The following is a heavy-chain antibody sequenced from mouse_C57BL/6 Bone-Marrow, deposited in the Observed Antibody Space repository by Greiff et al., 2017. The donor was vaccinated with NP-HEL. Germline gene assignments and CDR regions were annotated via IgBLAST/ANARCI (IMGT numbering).Heavy chain of an antibody. CDR2: IYPGDGDT. D-gene: IGHD2-3*01. V-gene: IGHV1-82*01. Sequence: QVQLKESGPELVKPGASVKISCKASGYAFSSSWMNWVKQRPGKGLEWIGRIYPGDGDTNYNGKFKGKATLTAVKSSSTAYMQLSSLTSEDSAVYFCARGRWSWFAYWGQGTLVTVSA. CDR1: GYAFSSSW. J-gene: IGHJ3*01. CDR3: ARGRWSWFAY.